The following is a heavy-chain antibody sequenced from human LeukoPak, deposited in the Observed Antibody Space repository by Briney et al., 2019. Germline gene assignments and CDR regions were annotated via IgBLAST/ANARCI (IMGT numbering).Heavy chain of an antibody. Sequence: SETLSLTCTVSGCSISSYYWSWLGQPAGKGLEWIGRIYTSRSTNYNPSLKSRVTMSVDTSKNQFSLKLSSVTAADTAVYYCARDRVLLWFGEFTNWFDPWGEGTLVTVSS. D-gene: IGHD3-10*01. V-gene: IGHV4-4*07. CDR1: GCSISSYY. CDR3: ARDRVLLWFGEFTNWFDP. J-gene: IGHJ5*02. CDR2: IYTSRST.